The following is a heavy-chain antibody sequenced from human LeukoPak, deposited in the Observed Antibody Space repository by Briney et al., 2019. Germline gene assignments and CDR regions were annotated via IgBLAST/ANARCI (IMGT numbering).Heavy chain of an antibody. CDR1: GFTFDTYG. J-gene: IGHJ4*02. CDR3: AKGGWLDC. CDR2: IRGSDGRT. V-gene: IGHV3-23*01. Sequence: GASLRLSCAASGFTFDTYGMTWVRQAPGKGLEWVSGIRGSDGRTYYADSVKGRFTISEDNSKNTLYLQMNSLRAEDTAVYYCAKGGWLDCWGRGTLVTVSS.